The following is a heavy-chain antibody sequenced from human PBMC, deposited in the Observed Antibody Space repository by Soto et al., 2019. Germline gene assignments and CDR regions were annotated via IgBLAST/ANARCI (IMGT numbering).Heavy chain of an antibody. D-gene: IGHD5-12*01. J-gene: IGHJ6*02. CDR1: GFTFSTYA. Sequence: EVQLLESGGGLVQPGGSLRLSCAASGFTFSTYAMTWVRQAPGKGLEWVSAISGSGVTTYYADSVKGRFTISRDNSKNTLYLQMNSLRAEDTAVYYCAKGNGLVATHLTYYYGMDVWGQGTTVTVSS. CDR2: ISGSGVTT. V-gene: IGHV3-23*01. CDR3: AKGNGLVATHLTYYYGMDV.